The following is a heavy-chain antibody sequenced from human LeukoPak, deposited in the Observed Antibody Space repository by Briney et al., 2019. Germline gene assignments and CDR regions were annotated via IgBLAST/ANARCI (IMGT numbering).Heavy chain of an antibody. Sequence: GGSLRLSCAASGFTFSSYSMNWVRQAPGKGLEWVSSISSSSSYIYYADSVKGRFTISRDNAKNSLYLQMNSLRAEDTAVYYCAGDEWELLAMSHYGMDVWGQGTTVTVSS. CDR3: AGDEWELLAMSHYGMDV. V-gene: IGHV3-21*01. CDR2: ISSSSSYI. CDR1: GFTFSSYS. D-gene: IGHD1-26*01. J-gene: IGHJ6*02.